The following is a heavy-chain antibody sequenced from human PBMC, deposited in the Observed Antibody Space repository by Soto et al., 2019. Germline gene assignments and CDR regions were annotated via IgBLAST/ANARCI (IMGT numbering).Heavy chain of an antibody. D-gene: IGHD1-26*01. CDR2: IYPGDSDT. V-gene: IGHV5-51*01. Sequence: PXXSLKISCKGSGYSFTSYWIGWVRQMPGKGLEWMGIIYPGDSDTRYSPSFQGQVTISADKSISTAYLQWSSLKASDTAMYYCARSGVRGSYRKHDAFDIWGQGTMVTVSS. CDR1: GYSFTSYW. J-gene: IGHJ3*02. CDR3: ARSGVRGSYRKHDAFDI.